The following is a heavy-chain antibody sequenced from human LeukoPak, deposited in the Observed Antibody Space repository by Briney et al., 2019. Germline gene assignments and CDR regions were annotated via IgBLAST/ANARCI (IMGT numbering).Heavy chain of an antibody. Sequence: GGSLRLSCAASGFTFSSYSMNWVRQAPGKGLEWVSSISSSSYIYYADSMKGRFTISRDNAKNSLHLQMNSLRAEDTAVYYCAGDGQTGTTVYWGQGTLVTVSS. CDR1: GFTFSSYS. CDR2: ISSSSYI. V-gene: IGHV3-21*01. J-gene: IGHJ4*02. CDR3: AGDGQTGTTVY. D-gene: IGHD1-7*01.